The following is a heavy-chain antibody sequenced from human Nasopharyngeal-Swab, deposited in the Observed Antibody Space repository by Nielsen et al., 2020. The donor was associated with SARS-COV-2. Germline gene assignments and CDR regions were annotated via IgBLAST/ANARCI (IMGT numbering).Heavy chain of an antibody. Sequence: WIRQPPGKGLEWIGEINHGGSTNYNPSLKSRVTISVDTSKNQFSLKLSSVTAADTAVYYCARGRHIVATILRYYYYMDVWGKGTTVTVSS. CDR2: INHGGST. V-gene: IGHV4-34*01. CDR3: ARGRHIVATILRYYYYMDV. D-gene: IGHD5-12*01. J-gene: IGHJ6*03.